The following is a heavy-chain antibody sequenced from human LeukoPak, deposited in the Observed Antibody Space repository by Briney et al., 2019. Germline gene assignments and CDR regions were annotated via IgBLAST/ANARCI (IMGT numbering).Heavy chain of an antibody. CDR2: INPNSGGT. V-gene: IGHV1-2*02. CDR3: ARDLSGDSSSWYYLDY. D-gene: IGHD6-13*01. Sequence: ASVKVSCKASGGTFSSYAISWVRQAPGQGLEWMGWINPNSGGTNYAQKFQGRVTMTRDTSISTAYMELSRLRSDDTAVYYCARDLSGDSSSWYYLDYWGQGTLVTVSS. J-gene: IGHJ4*02. CDR1: GGTFSSYA.